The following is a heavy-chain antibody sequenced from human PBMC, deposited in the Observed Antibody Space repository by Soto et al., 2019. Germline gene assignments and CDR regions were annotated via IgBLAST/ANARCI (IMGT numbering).Heavy chain of an antibody. CDR1: GGPISSSSYY. V-gene: IGHV4-39*01. D-gene: IGHD3-16*02. CDR3: ARRLGELSFDY. J-gene: IGHJ4*02. Sequence: QLQLQESGPGLVKPSETLSLTCTVSGGPISSSSYYWGWIRQPPGKGLEWIGSIYYSGSTYYNPSLKSRVTISVDTSKNQFSLKLSSVTAADTAVYYCARRLGELSFDYWGQGTLVTVSS. CDR2: IYYSGST.